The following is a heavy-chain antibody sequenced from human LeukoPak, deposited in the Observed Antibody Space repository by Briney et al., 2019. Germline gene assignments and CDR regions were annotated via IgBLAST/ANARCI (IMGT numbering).Heavy chain of an antibody. D-gene: IGHD2-21*01. CDR3: ARDLDSIIRPD. Sequence: ASVKVSCKASGYTITSFRLHWVRQAPGQGLEWMGWVSATDGNTDYLQKFKGRVTMTTDTSTNTAYMELRSLRSDDTAVYYCARDLDSIIRPDWGQGTLVTVSS. J-gene: IGHJ4*02. CDR2: VSATDGNT. V-gene: IGHV1-18*01. CDR1: GYTITSFR.